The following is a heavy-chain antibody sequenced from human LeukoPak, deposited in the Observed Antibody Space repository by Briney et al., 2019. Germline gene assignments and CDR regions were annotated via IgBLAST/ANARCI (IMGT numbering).Heavy chain of an antibody. CDR3: ARVGLRFLEELPNDSFDV. Sequence: KPGGSLRLSCAASGFTFSDYFMTWIRQAPGKGLEWISYISTFGNTIYYADSVTGRFTLSRDNAKNSLYLQMNSLRAEDTAVYYCARVGLRFLEELPNDSFDVWGQGTKVIVSS. CDR1: GFTFSDYF. CDR2: ISTFGNTI. J-gene: IGHJ3*01. V-gene: IGHV3-11*04. D-gene: IGHD3-3*01.